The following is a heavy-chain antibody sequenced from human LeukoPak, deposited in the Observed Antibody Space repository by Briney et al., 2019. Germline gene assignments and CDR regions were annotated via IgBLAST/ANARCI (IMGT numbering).Heavy chain of an antibody. CDR3: AKMPDFDY. D-gene: IGHD2-2*01. Sequence: GCLRLSCVASEFTISRYWMSWVRQAPGKGLEWVANIKQDGSAKNYVDSVKGRFAISRDNAKNSLYLQMNSLRSEDTAVYYCAKMPDFDYWGQGTLVTVSS. CDR2: IKQDGSAK. J-gene: IGHJ4*02. CDR1: EFTISRYW. V-gene: IGHV3-7*03.